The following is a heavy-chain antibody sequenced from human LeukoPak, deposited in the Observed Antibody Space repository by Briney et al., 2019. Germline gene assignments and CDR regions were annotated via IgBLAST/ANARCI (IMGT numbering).Heavy chain of an antibody. CDR2: ISNNGGYT. Sequence: PGGSLRLSCAASGFTFSSSAMSWVRQAPGKGLEWVSAISNNGGYTYYADSVKGRFTISRDNSKNTLYLQMNSLRAEDTAVYYCAKERGYFDWLLYLFDYWGQGTLVTVSS. J-gene: IGHJ4*02. CDR1: GFTFSSSA. D-gene: IGHD3-9*01. V-gene: IGHV3-23*01. CDR3: AKERGYFDWLLYLFDY.